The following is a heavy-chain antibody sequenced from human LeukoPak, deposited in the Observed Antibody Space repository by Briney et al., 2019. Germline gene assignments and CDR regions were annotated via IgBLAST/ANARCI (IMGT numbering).Heavy chain of an antibody. CDR3: ARGLRDIVLMVYAIPAFDI. J-gene: IGHJ3*02. V-gene: IGHV4-34*01. CDR2: INHSGST. Sequence: PSETLSLTCAVYGGSFSGYYWSWIRQPPGKGLEWIGEINHSGSTNCNPSLKSRVTISVDTSKNQFSLKLSSVTAADTAVYYCARGLRDIVLMVYAIPAFDIWGQGTMVTVSS. CDR1: GGSFSGYY. D-gene: IGHD2-8*01.